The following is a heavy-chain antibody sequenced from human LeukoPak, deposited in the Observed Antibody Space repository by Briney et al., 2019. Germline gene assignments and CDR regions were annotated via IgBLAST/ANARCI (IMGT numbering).Heavy chain of an antibody. CDR3: ARWDSSSSRGFDY. CDR1: GFTFSSYS. D-gene: IGHD6-6*01. V-gene: IGHV3-21*05. Sequence: PGGSLRLSCAASGFTFSSYSMNWVRQAPGKGLEWVSYISSSSSYIYYADSVKGRFTISRDNAKNSLYLQMNSLRAEDTAVYYCARWDSSSSRGFDYWGQGTLVTVSS. J-gene: IGHJ4*02. CDR2: ISSSSSYI.